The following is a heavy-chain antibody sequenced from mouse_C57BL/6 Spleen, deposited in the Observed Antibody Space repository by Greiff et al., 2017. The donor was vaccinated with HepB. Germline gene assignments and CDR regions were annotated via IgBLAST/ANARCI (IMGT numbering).Heavy chain of an antibody. CDR1: GFTFSDFY. J-gene: IGHJ4*01. V-gene: IGHV7-1*01. CDR3: ARDDYGSSFMDY. Sequence: EVKVVESGGGLVQSGRSLRLSCATSGFTFSDFYMEWVRQAPGKGLEWIAASRNKANDYTTEYSASVKGRFIVSRDTSQSILYLQMNALRAEDTAIYYCARDDYGSSFMDYWGQGTSVTVSS. CDR2: SRNKANDYTT. D-gene: IGHD1-1*01.